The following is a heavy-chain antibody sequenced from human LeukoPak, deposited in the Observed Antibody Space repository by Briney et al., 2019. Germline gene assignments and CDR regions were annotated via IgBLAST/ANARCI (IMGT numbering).Heavy chain of an antibody. Sequence: GGSLRLSCAASGFTFSSYEMNWVRQAPGKGLEWVSYISSSGSTIYYADSVKGRFTISRDNSKNTLYLQMNSLRAEDTAVYYCAKYSHDSSGSYDYWGQGTLVTVSS. J-gene: IGHJ4*02. V-gene: IGHV3-48*03. D-gene: IGHD3-22*01. CDR1: GFTFSSYE. CDR2: ISSSGSTI. CDR3: AKYSHDSSGSYDY.